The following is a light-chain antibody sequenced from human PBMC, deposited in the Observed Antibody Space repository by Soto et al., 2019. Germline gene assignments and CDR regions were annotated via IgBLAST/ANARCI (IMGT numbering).Light chain of an antibody. J-gene: IGKJ1*01. CDR2: DAS. CDR3: QEDFSYSRT. V-gene: IGKV1-5*01. CDR1: RSISQW. Sequence: GDSVTMTCRARRSISQWLAWYQQKPGKAPKVLIYDASVWASWVPSRFSGSGSETEFNLAISRLQPDDFASYYCQEDFSYSRTFGQENKVDVK.